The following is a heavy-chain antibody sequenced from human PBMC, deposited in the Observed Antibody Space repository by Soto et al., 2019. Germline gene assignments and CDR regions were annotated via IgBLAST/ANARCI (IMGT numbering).Heavy chain of an antibody. V-gene: IGHV3-48*01. Sequence: GGSLRLSCASSGFSFSSYSMNWVRQAPGQGLEWVAYITRSSSTTYYADSVKGRFTISRDDAKSSLFLQMNSLRAEDTAVYYCARDQDFSFDYWGHGTLVTVSS. J-gene: IGHJ4*01. CDR2: ITRSSSTT. CDR3: ARDQDFSFDY. CDR1: GFSFSSYS. D-gene: IGHD2-15*01.